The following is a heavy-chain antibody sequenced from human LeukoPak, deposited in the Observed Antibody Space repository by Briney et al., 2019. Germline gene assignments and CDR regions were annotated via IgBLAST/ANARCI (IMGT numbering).Heavy chain of an antibody. CDR1: GFTFSSYS. J-gene: IGHJ4*02. CDR3: ARGRGATFWSGYYSALNFDY. V-gene: IGHV3-48*02. Sequence: GGSLRLSCAASGFTFSSYSMNWVRQAPGKGLEWVSYISSSSSTIYYADSVKGRFTISRGNAKNSLYLQMNSLRDEDTAVYYCARGRGATFWSGYYSALNFDYWGQGTLVTVSS. D-gene: IGHD3-3*01. CDR2: ISSSSSTI.